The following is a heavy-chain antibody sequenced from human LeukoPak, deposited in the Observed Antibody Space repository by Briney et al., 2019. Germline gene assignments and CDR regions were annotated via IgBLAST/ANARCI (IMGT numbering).Heavy chain of an antibody. CDR1: GFTFSSYW. V-gene: IGHV3-7*01. Sequence: GGSLRLSCAASGFTFSSYWMTWVRQAPGKGLEWVTNIKKDGSEKYYVDSVKGRFTVSRDNARNSVFLQMNSLRAEDTAVYYCARVSDGNNFDYWGPGTLVTVSP. CDR2: IKKDGSEK. J-gene: IGHJ4*02. CDR3: ARVSDGNNFDY.